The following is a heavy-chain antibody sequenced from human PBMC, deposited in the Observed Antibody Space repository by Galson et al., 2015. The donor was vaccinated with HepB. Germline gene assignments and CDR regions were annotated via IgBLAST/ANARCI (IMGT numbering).Heavy chain of an antibody. J-gene: IGHJ4*02. V-gene: IGHV3-7*03. CDR1: GFTFSDYW. CDR3: VRDIGWYRGDH. D-gene: IGHD6-19*01. Sequence: SLRLSCAASGFTFSDYWMSWARQAPGRGLEWVANMKQDGTDKYVASVKGRFTISRDNAKNSLYLQMNSLRDDDTAIYYCVRDIGWYRGDHWGQGALVTVSS. CDR2: MKQDGTDK.